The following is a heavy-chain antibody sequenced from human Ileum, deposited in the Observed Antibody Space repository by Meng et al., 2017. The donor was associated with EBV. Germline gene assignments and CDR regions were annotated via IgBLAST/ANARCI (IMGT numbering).Heavy chain of an antibody. V-gene: IGHV4-39*01. Sequence: QLRLQESGSGLVKPSQXLSLTCSVSGDSISSSSYYWGWIRQPPGKGLEWIGSLYYSGSTDYSPSLKSRVTISVDTSKNQFSLKLNSVTAADTAVYYCARTTTHNCFDPWGQGTLVTVSS. J-gene: IGHJ5*02. CDR3: ARTTTHNCFDP. CDR1: GDSISSSSYY. CDR2: LYYSGST. D-gene: IGHD1-1*01.